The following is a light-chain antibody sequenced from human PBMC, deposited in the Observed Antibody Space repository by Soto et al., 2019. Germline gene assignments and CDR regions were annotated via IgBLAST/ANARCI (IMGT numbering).Light chain of an antibody. CDR3: QQYYSTPIT. CDR2: WAS. CDR1: QSVLYSSNNKNY. Sequence: DIVMTQSPDSLAVSLGERATINCKSSQSVLYSSNNKNYLAGYQQKPGQPPKLLIYWASTRESGVPDRFSGSGSGTDFTLTISSLQAEDVAVYYCQQYYSTPITFGQGTRLEI. J-gene: IGKJ5*01. V-gene: IGKV4-1*01.